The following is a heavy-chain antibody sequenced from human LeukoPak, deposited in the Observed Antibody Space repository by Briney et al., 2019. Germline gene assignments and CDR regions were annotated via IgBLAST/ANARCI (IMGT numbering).Heavy chain of an antibody. Sequence: ASVKVSCKASGYTFTGYFMHWVRQAPGQGLEWMGWINPNNSATDYAQKFQGRVTMTRDTSISTAYMELSRLRSDDTAVYYCARVELATTTANDYWGQGTLVTVSS. CDR2: INPNNSAT. CDR3: ARVELATTTANDY. V-gene: IGHV1-2*02. D-gene: IGHD5-24*01. CDR1: GYTFTGYF. J-gene: IGHJ4*02.